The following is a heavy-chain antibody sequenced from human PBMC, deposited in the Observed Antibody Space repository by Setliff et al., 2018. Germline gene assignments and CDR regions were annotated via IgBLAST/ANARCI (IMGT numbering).Heavy chain of an antibody. J-gene: IGHJ4*02. D-gene: IGHD3-10*01. CDR2: VSTYSGNT. Sequence: ASVKVSCKASGYTFTSYGITWVRQAPGQGLEWMGWVSTYSGNTKYAQNLQGRLTLTTDISTSTAYMGLGSLTTDDTAVYYCARVESMVRGKNILRHFDYWGQGIQVTVSS. CDR3: ARVESMVRGKNILRHFDY. CDR1: GYTFTSYG. V-gene: IGHV1-18*01.